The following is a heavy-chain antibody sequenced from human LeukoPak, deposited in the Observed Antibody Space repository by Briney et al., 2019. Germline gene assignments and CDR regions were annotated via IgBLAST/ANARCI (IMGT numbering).Heavy chain of an antibody. D-gene: IGHD6-19*01. Sequence: PGGSLRLSCAVSGFTFSSYWMSWVRQAPGKGLEWVANIKQDGSEKYYVDSVKGRFTISRDNAKNSLYLQINSLRAEDTAVYYCARKNSAVAGPDYYYYGMDVWGQGTTVTVSS. V-gene: IGHV3-7*03. CDR3: ARKNSAVAGPDYYYYGMDV. J-gene: IGHJ6*02. CDR1: GFTFSSYW. CDR2: IKQDGSEK.